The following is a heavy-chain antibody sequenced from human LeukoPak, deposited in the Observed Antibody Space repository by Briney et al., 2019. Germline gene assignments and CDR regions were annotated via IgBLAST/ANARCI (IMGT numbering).Heavy chain of an antibody. CDR2: IKSKTDGRTT. D-gene: IGHD3-10*01. Sequence: GGSLRLSCAASGFTFSNAWMSWVRQAPGKGREWVGRIKSKTDGRTTDYAAPVKGRFTISRDDSKNTLYLQMNSLKTEDTAVYYCTTDPWFGELPPYYWGQGTLVTVSS. CDR1: GFTFSNAW. J-gene: IGHJ4*02. CDR3: TTDPWFGELPPYY. V-gene: IGHV3-15*01.